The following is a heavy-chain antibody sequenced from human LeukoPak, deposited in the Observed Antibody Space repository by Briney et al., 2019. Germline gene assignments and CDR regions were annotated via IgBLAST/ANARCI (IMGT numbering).Heavy chain of an antibody. CDR1: GFTFSSYA. CDR2: ISGSGGST. D-gene: IGHD4-17*01. J-gene: IGHJ4*02. V-gene: IGHV3-23*01. Sequence: GESLRLSCAASGFTFSSYAMSWVRQAPGKGLEWVSAISGSGGSTYYADSVKGRFTISRDNSKNTLYLQMNSLRAEDTAVYYCANDYGDYRFDYWGQGTLVTVSS. CDR3: ANDYGDYRFDY.